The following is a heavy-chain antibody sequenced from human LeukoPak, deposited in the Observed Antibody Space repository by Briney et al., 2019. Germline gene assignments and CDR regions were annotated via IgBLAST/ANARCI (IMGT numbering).Heavy chain of an antibody. D-gene: IGHD3-10*01. CDR3: ARFDEGFDY. V-gene: IGHV3-30-3*01. CDR2: ISYDGSNK. Sequence: PGRSLRLSCAASGFTFSSYAMHWVRQAPGKGLEWVAVISYDGSNKYYADSVKGRFTISRDSSKNTLYLQMNSLRAEDTAVYYCARFDEGFDYWGQGTLVTVSS. CDR1: GFTFSSYA. J-gene: IGHJ4*02.